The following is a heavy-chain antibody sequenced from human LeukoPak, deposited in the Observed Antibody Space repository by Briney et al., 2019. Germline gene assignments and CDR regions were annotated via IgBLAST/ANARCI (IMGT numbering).Heavy chain of an antibody. D-gene: IGHD4-17*01. V-gene: IGHV3-23*01. CDR2: ITNSGGTT. CDR1: GFTFSSYA. CDR3: AKDHGDYVVYYYYGMDV. J-gene: IGHJ6*02. Sequence: GGSLRLSCAASGFTFSSYAMSWVRQAPGKGLEWVSAITNSGGTTYYADSVKGRFTISRDNSKNTLYLQMNSLRAEDTAVYYCAKDHGDYVVYYYYGMDVWGQGTTVTVSS.